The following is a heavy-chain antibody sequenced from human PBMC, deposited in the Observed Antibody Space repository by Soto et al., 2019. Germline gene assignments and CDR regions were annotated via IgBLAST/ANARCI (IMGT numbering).Heavy chain of an antibody. J-gene: IGHJ4*02. Sequence: GWSLRLSCAASGFTFSSYGMHWVRQAPGKGLEWVAVISYDGSNKYYADSVKGRFTISRDNSKNTLYLQMNSLRAEDTAVYYCAKDRAVTASIYYFEYWGEGTLVTVSS. CDR3: AKDRAVTASIYYFEY. CDR2: ISYDGSNK. CDR1: GFTFSSYG. D-gene: IGHD2-21*02. V-gene: IGHV3-30*18.